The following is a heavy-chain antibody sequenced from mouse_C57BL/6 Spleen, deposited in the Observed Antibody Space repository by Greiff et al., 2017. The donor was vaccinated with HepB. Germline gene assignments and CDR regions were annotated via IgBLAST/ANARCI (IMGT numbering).Heavy chain of an antibody. V-gene: IGHV5-16*01. J-gene: IGHJ3*01. CDR3: ARGEGVTTRIWFAY. Sequence: EVHLVESEGGLVQPGSSMKLSCTASGFTFSDYYMAWVRQVPEKGLEWVANINYDGSSTYYLDSLKSRFILSRDNAKNILYLQMSSLKSEDTATYYCARGEGVTTRIWFAYWGQGTLVTVSA. CDR2: INYDGSST. D-gene: IGHD2-2*01. CDR1: GFTFSDYY.